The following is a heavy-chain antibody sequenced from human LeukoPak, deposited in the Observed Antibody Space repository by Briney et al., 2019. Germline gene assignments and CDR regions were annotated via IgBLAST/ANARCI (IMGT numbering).Heavy chain of an antibody. CDR2: IYTSGSN. Sequence: SETLSLTCTVSGGSISSGSYYWSWIRQPAGKGLEWIGRIYTSGSNNYNPSLKSRATISVDTSKNLFSLKLSSVTAADTAVYYCARDLAAANILGAFDIWGQGTMVTVSS. CDR3: ARDLAAANILGAFDI. V-gene: IGHV4-61*02. D-gene: IGHD6-13*01. J-gene: IGHJ3*02. CDR1: GGSISSGSYY.